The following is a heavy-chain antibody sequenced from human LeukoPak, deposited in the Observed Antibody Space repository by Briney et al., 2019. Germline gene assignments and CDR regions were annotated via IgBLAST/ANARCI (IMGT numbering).Heavy chain of an antibody. J-gene: IGHJ4*02. D-gene: IGHD3-9*01. Sequence: PGGSLRLSCAASGFTFSSYAMSWVRQAPGKGLEWVSAISGSGGSTYYADSVKGRFTISRDNSKNTLYLQMNSLRAEDTAVYYCAKLEGIRYFDWLPPPAFDYWGQGTLVTVSS. CDR2: ISGSGGST. V-gene: IGHV3-23*01. CDR1: GFTFSSYA. CDR3: AKLEGIRYFDWLPPPAFDY.